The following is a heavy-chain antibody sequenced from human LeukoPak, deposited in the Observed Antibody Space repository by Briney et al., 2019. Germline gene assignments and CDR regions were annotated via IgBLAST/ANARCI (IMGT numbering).Heavy chain of an antibody. CDR2: VNPDDSDT. Sequence: GESLKISCKGSGYSFTSHWIGWVRQVPGKGLEWMGIVNPDDSDTIYSPSFRGQVTISADESITTAYLQWSSLKASDTAMYYCARLRWPRGGRSSFDYWGQGALVTVSS. CDR1: GYSFTSHW. D-gene: IGHD3-10*01. J-gene: IGHJ4*02. CDR3: ARLRWPRGGRSSFDY. V-gene: IGHV5-51*01.